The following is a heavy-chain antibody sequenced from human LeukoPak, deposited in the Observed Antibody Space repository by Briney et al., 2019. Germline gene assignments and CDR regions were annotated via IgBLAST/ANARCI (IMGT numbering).Heavy chain of an antibody. J-gene: IGHJ5*02. V-gene: IGHV3-48*03. CDR1: GFTFSSYE. D-gene: IGHD1-7*01. Sequence: GGSLGLSCAASGFTFSSYEMNWVRQAPGKGLEWVSYISSSGSTIYYADSVKGRFTISRDNAKNSLYLQMNCLRAEDTAVYYCARRTGTTISWFDPWGQGTLVTVSS. CDR2: ISSSGSTI. CDR3: ARRTGTTISWFDP.